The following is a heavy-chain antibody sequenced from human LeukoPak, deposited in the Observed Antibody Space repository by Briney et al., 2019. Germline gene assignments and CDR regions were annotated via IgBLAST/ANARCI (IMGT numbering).Heavy chain of an antibody. CDR3: AKIELRYFDWLLGS. J-gene: IGHJ1*01. Sequence: GALRLSCAASGFTFSSYAMSWVRQAPGKGLEWVSAISGSGGSTYYADSVKGRFTISRDNSKNTLYLQMNSLRAEDTAVYYCAKIELRYFDWLLGSWGQGTLVTVSS. CDR2: ISGSGGST. V-gene: IGHV3-23*01. CDR1: GFTFSSYA. D-gene: IGHD3-9*01.